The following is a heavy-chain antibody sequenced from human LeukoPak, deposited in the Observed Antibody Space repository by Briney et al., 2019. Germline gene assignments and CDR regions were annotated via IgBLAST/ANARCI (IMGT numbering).Heavy chain of an antibody. J-gene: IGHJ6*02. Sequence: TPSETLSLTCAVHGGSFSGYYWTWIRQPPGKGLEWIGEINHSGSTNYNPSLKSRVTISVDTSKNQFSLKLSSVTAADTAVYYCARGREYYGSGRFYYYGMDVWGQGTTVTVSS. CDR1: GGSFSGYY. CDR3: ARGREYYGSGRFYYYGMDV. V-gene: IGHV4-34*01. CDR2: INHSGST. D-gene: IGHD3-10*01.